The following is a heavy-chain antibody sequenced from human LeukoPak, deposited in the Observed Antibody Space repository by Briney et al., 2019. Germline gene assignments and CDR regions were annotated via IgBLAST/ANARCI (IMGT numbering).Heavy chain of an antibody. D-gene: IGHD3-9*01. J-gene: IGHJ4*02. CDR3: ARDLLTGYYRYFDY. CDR2: IYSGGGT. V-gene: IGHV3-53*01. Sequence: PGGSLRLSCAASGFTVSSNYMSWVRQAPGKGLEWVSVIYSGGGTYYADSVKGRFTISRDNSKNTLYLQMNSLRAEDTAVYYCARDLLTGYYRYFDYWGQGTLVTVSS. CDR1: GFTVSSNY.